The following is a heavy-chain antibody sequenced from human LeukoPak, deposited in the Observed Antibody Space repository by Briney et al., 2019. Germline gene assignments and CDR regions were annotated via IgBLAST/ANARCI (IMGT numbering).Heavy chain of an antibody. D-gene: IGHD3-22*01. V-gene: IGHV1-2*06. CDR2: INPNNGAT. Sequence: ASVKVSCKASGYTFTGYYMHWVRQAPGQGLEWMGRINPNNGATNYAQKLQGRVTITGDTSISTAYMELSSLRSDDTAVYYCARGPLRSGYYYVGDYWGQGTLVTVSS. CDR1: GYTFTGYY. J-gene: IGHJ4*02. CDR3: ARGPLRSGYYYVGDY.